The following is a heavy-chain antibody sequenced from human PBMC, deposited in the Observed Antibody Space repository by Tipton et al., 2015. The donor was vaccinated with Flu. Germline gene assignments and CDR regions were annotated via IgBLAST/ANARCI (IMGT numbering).Heavy chain of an antibody. CDR1: GGSISSSSYY. J-gene: IGHJ4*02. D-gene: IGHD3-3*01. CDR2: IYYSGST. CDR3: ASTVPRGSHDFWSGYYMGYFDY. V-gene: IGHV4-39*01. Sequence: LRLSCTVSGGSISSSSYYWDWIRQPPGKGLERIGSIYYSGSTYYNPSLKSRVTISVDTSKNQFSLKLSSVTAADTAVYYCASTVPRGSHDFWSGYYMGYFDYWGQGTLVTVSS.